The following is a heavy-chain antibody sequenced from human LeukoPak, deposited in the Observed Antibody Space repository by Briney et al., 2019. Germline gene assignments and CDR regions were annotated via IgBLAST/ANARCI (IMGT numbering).Heavy chain of an antibody. CDR1: GYTLTELS. D-gene: IGHD3-22*01. CDR3: ATAQGTYYYDSSGSDEAFDI. J-gene: IGHJ3*02. V-gene: IGHV1-24*01. CDR2: FDPEDGET. Sequence: ASVKVSCKVSGYTLTELSMHWVRQAPGKGLEWMGGFDPEDGETIYAQKFQGRVTMTEDTSTDTAYMELSSLRSEDTAVYYCATAQGTYYYDSSGSDEAFDIWGQGTMVTVSS.